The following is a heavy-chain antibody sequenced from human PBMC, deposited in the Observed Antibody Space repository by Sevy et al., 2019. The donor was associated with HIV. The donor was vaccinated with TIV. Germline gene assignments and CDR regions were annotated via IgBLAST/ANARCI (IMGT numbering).Heavy chain of an antibody. Sequence: GESLKISCTASGFTFGDYCMSWVRQGPGKGLEWVAFLKSDVYGGTVDHAASVRGRFVISRDDSKTIAYLQMNDLKTEDTGVYYCTRWKAAQSIFDYWGQGALVTVSS. CDR2: LKSDVYGGTV. CDR3: TRWKAAQSIFDY. CDR1: GFTFGDYC. V-gene: IGHV3-49*04. J-gene: IGHJ4*02. D-gene: IGHD6-13*01.